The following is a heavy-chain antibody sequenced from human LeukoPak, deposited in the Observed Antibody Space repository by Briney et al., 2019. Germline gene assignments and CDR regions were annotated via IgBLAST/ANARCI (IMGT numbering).Heavy chain of an antibody. Sequence: GGSLRLSCAASGFTFSSYAMNWVRQAPGRGLEWVSTTSSSGENTYYADSVKGRFTIFRDNSKNTLYLQMNSLRAEDTAVHYCARDLKGYFDYWGQGTLVTVSS. V-gene: IGHV3-23*01. CDR1: GFTFSSYA. J-gene: IGHJ4*02. CDR3: ARDLKGYFDY. CDR2: TSSSGENT.